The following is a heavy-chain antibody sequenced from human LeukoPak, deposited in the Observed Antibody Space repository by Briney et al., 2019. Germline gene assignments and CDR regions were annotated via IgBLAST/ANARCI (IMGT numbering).Heavy chain of an antibody. D-gene: IGHD2-2*01. CDR2: IYYSGST. V-gene: IGHV4-31*03. J-gene: IGHJ6*02. CDR1: GGSISSGGYY. Sequence: SETLSLTCTVSGGSISSGGYYWSWIRQHPGKGLEWIGYIYYSGSTYYNPSLKSRVTISVDTSKNQFSLKLSSVTAADTAVYYCARHRSTSCYGCYYGMDVWGQGTTVTVSS. CDR3: ARHRSTSCYGCYYGMDV.